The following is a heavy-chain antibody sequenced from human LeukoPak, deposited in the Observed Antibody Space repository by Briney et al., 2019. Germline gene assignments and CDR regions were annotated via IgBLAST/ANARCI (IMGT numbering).Heavy chain of an antibody. CDR1: GCTFTGYY. Sequence: ASVTVSCKASGCTFTGYYMHWVRQAPGQGLEWMGWINPYSGGRNNAQKFQGRVTMTRDTSISTAYMELSRLRSDDTAVYYCARGAEYYYYMDVWGKGTTV. CDR3: ARGAEYYYYMDV. CDR2: INPYSGGR. V-gene: IGHV1-2*02. J-gene: IGHJ6*03.